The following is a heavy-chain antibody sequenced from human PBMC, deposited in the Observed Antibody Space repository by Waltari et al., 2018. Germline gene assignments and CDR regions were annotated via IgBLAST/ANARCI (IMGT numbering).Heavy chain of an antibody. V-gene: IGHV3-74*01. CDR1: GFTLGNFW. CDR2: LDADGART. J-gene: IGHJ6*02. D-gene: IGHD3-3*01. Sequence: EVQMVESGGGLVQPGGSLRLPCEAYGFTLGNFWVYWRRQGPGKGLMYVSGLDADGARTRYADSVRGRFTISRDNAKNAVYLQMTSLRAEDTALYYCARDWRNLGMDVWGQGTTVTVSS. CDR3: ARDWRNLGMDV.